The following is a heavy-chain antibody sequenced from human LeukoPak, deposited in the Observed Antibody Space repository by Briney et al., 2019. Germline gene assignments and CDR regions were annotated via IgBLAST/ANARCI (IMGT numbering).Heavy chain of an antibody. CDR1: GGSIRSGDYY. CDR2: IHYSGSTY. V-gene: IGHV4-30-4*01. Sequence: PSETLSLTCTVSGGSIRSGDYYWSWSRQPPGKGLEWIGYIHYSGSTYYYNPSLKSRVTMSVDTAKNQFSLRLDSVTAADTAIYYCARHAPYSNCDFWGQGALVTVSS. D-gene: IGHD4-11*01. J-gene: IGHJ4*02. CDR3: ARHAPYSNCDF.